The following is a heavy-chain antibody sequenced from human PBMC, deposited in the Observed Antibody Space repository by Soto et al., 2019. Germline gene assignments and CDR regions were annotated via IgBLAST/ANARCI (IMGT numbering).Heavy chain of an antibody. D-gene: IGHD5-18*01. J-gene: IGHJ4*02. CDR2: IIPMFGTA. CDR3: ASGIQLWLRRINNGYSG. Sequence: QVQLVQSGAEVKKPESSVKVSCKAPAGTFSTYAISWVRQAPGQGLEWMGGIIPMFGTANYAQRFQDRVTITADESTNTVYMELSSLRSEATAVYFCASGIQLWLRRINNGYSGWGQGTLVTVSS. V-gene: IGHV1-69*12. CDR1: AGTFSTYA.